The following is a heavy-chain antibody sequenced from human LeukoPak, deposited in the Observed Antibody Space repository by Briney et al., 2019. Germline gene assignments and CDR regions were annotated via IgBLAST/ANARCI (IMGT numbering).Heavy chain of an antibody. Sequence: SETLSRTCAVYGGSFSGYYWSWIRQPPGKGLEWIGEINHSGSTNYNPSLKSRVTISVDTSKNQFSLKLSSVTAADTAVYYCARADDILTGYGNWFDPWGQGTLVTVSS. V-gene: IGHV4-34*01. CDR1: GGSFSGYY. CDR2: INHSGST. J-gene: IGHJ5*02. D-gene: IGHD3-9*01. CDR3: ARADDILTGYGNWFDP.